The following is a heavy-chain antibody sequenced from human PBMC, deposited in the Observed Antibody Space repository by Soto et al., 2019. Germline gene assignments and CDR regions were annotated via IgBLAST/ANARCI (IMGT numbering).Heavy chain of an antibody. D-gene: IGHD6-6*01. CDR2: IVPIFGTA. CDR1: GGTFSSYA. Sequence: QVQLVQSGAEVKKPGSSVKVSCKASGGTFSSYAISWVRQAPGQGLEWMGGIVPIFGTANYAQKFQGRVTITADESTSTAYMELSSLRSEDTAVYYCARAEYSSSSRPPVPDYWGQGTLVTVSS. V-gene: IGHV1-69*01. J-gene: IGHJ4*02. CDR3: ARAEYSSSSRPPVPDY.